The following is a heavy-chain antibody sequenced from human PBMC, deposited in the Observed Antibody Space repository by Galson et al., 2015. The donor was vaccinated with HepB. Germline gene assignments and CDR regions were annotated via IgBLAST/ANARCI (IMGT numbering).Heavy chain of an antibody. CDR3: ARGDYGSGLYYFDY. CDR1: GFTFSSYG. CDR2: IWYDGSNK. D-gene: IGHD3-10*01. J-gene: IGHJ4*02. V-gene: IGHV3-33*01. Sequence: SLRLSCAASGFTFSSYGMHWVRQAPGKGLEWVAVIWYDGSNKYYADSVKGRFTISRDNSKNTLYLQMNSLRAEDTAVYYCARGDYGSGLYYFDYWGQGTLVTVSS.